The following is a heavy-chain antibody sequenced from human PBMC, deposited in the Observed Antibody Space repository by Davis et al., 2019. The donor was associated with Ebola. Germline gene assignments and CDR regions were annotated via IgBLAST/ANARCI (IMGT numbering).Heavy chain of an antibody. CDR3: ARDQVPYYYYYYGMDV. Sequence: GGSLRLSCAASGFTFSSYAMHWVRQAPGKGLEYVSAISSNGGSTYYANSVKGRFTISRDNSKNTLYLQMGSLRAEDMAVYYCARDQVPYYYYYYGMDVWGQGTTVTVSS. CDR2: ISSNGGST. D-gene: IGHD2-2*01. CDR1: GFTFSSYA. V-gene: IGHV3-64*01. J-gene: IGHJ6*02.